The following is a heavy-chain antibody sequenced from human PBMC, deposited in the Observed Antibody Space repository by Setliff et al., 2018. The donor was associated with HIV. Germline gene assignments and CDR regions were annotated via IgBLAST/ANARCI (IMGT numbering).Heavy chain of an antibody. J-gene: IGHJ4*02. V-gene: IGHV1-8*02. CDR1: GYTSTSYD. Sequence: ASVKVSCKASGYTSTSYDINWVRQATGQGLEWMGWMNPNSGNTGYAQKFQGRVTMTRNTSISTAYMELSSLRSDDTAIYYCAKPFGSDGSRQLDSWGQGTLVTVSS. D-gene: IGHD2-15*01. CDR3: AKPFGSDGSRQLDS. CDR2: MNPNSGNT.